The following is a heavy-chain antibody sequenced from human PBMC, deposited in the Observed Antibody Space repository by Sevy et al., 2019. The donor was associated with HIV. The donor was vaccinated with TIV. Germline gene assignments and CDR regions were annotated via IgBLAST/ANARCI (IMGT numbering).Heavy chain of an antibody. V-gene: IGHV3-23*01. CDR3: AKDGSPLGYYYDSSGYYYFHY. Sequence: GGSLRLSCAASGFTFSSYAMSWVRQAPGKGLEWVSAISGSGGSTYYADSVKGRFTISRDNSKNTLYLQMNSLRAEDTAVYYCAKDGSPLGYYYDSSGYYYFHYWGQGTLVTVSS. J-gene: IGHJ4*02. D-gene: IGHD3-22*01. CDR2: ISGSGGST. CDR1: GFTFSSYA.